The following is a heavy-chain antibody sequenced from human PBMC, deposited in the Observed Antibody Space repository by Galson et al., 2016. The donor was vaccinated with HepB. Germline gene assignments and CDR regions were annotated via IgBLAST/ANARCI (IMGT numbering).Heavy chain of an antibody. Sequence: SLRLSCAASGFTFSDYAMHWVRQAPGKGLEWVAVISYDGSNKYYADSVKGRFTISRDNSKNTLYLQVNSLRAEDTAVYYCATGYGSGSMDVWGQGTTVTVSS. D-gene: IGHD3-10*01. CDR1: GFTFSDYA. CDR2: ISYDGSNK. CDR3: ATGYGSGSMDV. J-gene: IGHJ6*02. V-gene: IGHV3-30-3*01.